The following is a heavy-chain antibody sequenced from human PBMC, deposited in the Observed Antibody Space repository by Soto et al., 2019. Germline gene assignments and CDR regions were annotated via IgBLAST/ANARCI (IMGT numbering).Heavy chain of an antibody. CDR3: ARHDNPYCSSTSCYHNWFDP. J-gene: IGHJ5*02. Sequence: SETLSLTCTVSGGSISSYYWSWIRQPPGKGLEWIGYIYYSGSTNYNPSLKSRVTISVDTSKNQFSLKLSSVTAADTAVYYCARHDNPYCSSTSCYHNWFDPWGQGTLVTVSS. V-gene: IGHV4-59*08. CDR1: GGSISSYY. D-gene: IGHD2-2*01. CDR2: IYYSGST.